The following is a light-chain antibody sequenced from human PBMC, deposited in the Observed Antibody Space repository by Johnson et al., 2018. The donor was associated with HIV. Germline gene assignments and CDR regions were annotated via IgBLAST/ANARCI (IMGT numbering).Light chain of an antibody. CDR2: ESN. V-gene: IGLV1-51*02. CDR1: SSNIGKNY. J-gene: IGLJ1*01. Sequence: QSVLTQPPSVSAALGQKVTVSCAGSSSNIGKNYVSWYQQLPGTAPTVLIYESNKRPSGIPDRISGSKSGTSATLGITGLQSGDEADYYCGTWDSSLSAGVFGTGTKVTVL. CDR3: GTWDSSLSAGV.